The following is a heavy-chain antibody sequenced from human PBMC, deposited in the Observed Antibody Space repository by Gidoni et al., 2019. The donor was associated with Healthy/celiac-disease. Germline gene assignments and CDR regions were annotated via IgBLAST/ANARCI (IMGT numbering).Heavy chain of an antibody. J-gene: IGHJ3*02. CDR2: INPSGGST. Sequence: QVQLVQSGAEVKKPGASVKVSCKASGYTFTSYSIPWVRQATGQGLEWMGIINPSGGSTSYAQKFQGRVTMTRDTSTSTVYMELSSLRSEDTAVYYCAREEAYYYDSSGYFDAFDIWGQGTMVTVSS. CDR3: AREEAYYYDSSGYFDAFDI. V-gene: IGHV1-46*01. D-gene: IGHD3-22*01. CDR1: GYTFTSYS.